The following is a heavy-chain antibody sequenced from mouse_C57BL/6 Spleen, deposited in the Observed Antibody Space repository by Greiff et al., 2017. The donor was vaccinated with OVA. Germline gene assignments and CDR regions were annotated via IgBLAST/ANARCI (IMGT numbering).Heavy chain of an antibody. J-gene: IGHJ2*01. CDR3: ARSNTSGYFDY. CDR1: GFPFPSYY. V-gene: IGHV1-36*01. CDR2: VYPYNGGT. D-gene: IGHD5-2*01. Sequence: VQLQQSGPVLVKPGPSVKISFPSSGFPFPSYYMHWVKQSHGKSLEWIGLVYPYNGGTSYNQKFKGKATLTVDTSSSTAYMELNSLTSEDSAVYYCARSNTSGYFDYWGQGTTLTVSS.